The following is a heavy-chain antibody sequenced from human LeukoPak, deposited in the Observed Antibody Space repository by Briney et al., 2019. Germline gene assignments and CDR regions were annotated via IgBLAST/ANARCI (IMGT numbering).Heavy chain of an antibody. CDR2: IYTSGST. D-gene: IGHD3-10*01. CDR1: GGSISSSSYY. V-gene: IGHV4-61*02. CDR3: ARDFFNYYGSGSYSIHGMDV. J-gene: IGHJ6*02. Sequence: PSETLSLTCAVSGGSISSSSYYWSCLRQPAGKGLEWIGRIYTSGSTNYNPSLKSRVTMSVDTSKNQFSLKLSSLTAADTAVYYCARDFFNYYGSGSYSIHGMDVWGQGSTVIVSS.